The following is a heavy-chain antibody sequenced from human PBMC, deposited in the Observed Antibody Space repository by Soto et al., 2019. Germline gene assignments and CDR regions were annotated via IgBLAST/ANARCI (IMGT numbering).Heavy chain of an antibody. CDR2: ISGSGGST. D-gene: IGHD6-19*01. V-gene: IGHV3-23*01. CDR1: GFTFSRYA. J-gene: IGHJ4*02. Sequence: GGSLSVSCAASGFTFSRYAMSWVRQAPGKGLEWVSAISGSGGSTYYADSVKGRFTISRDNSKNTLYLQMNSLRAEDTAVYYCAKDRRIAVAGYYFDYWGQGTLVTVSS. CDR3: AKDRRIAVAGYYFDY.